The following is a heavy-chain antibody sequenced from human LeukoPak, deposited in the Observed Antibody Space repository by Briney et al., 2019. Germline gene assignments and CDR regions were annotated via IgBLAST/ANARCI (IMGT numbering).Heavy chain of an antibody. Sequence: GGSLRLSCAASGFTFDDYAMHWVRQAPGKGLEWVSLIRWDGGSTYYADSVKGRFTISRDNSKNSLYLQMNSLRAEDTALYYCAKGTDYYGSGSPEGSAFDIWGQGTMVTVSS. CDR1: GFTFDDYA. CDR2: IRWDGGST. V-gene: IGHV3-43D*03. D-gene: IGHD3-10*01. J-gene: IGHJ3*02. CDR3: AKGTDYYGSGSPEGSAFDI.